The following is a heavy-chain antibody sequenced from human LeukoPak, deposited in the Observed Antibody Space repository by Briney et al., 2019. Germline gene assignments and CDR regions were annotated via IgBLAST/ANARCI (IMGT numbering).Heavy chain of an antibody. J-gene: IGHJ6*03. CDR2: IIPIFGTA. D-gene: IGHD6-6*01. Sequence: ASVKVSCKASGGTFSSYAISWVRQAPGQGLERMGGIIPIFGTANYAQKFQGRVTITADKSTSTAYMELSSLRSEDTAVYYCARDVSSAHYYYYYYMDVWGKGTTVTVSS. V-gene: IGHV1-69*06. CDR3: ARDVSSAHYYYYYYMDV. CDR1: GGTFSSYA.